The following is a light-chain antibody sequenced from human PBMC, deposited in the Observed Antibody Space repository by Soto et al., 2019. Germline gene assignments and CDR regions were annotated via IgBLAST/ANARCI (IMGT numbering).Light chain of an antibody. J-gene: IGKJ1*01. Sequence: EIVLTQSPGTLSLSPGERATLSCRASQTVSSNYLAWYQQKPGQAPRLLISGASSRATGIPDKFSGSGSGTDFTLTISRLEPEDFAVYYCQQYAISPWTFGQGTKVEIK. CDR1: QTVSSNY. CDR3: QQYAISPWT. CDR2: GAS. V-gene: IGKV3-20*01.